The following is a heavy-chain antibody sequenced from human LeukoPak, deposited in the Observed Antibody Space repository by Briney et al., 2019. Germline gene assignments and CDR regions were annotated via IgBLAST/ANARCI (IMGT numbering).Heavy chain of an antibody. D-gene: IGHD2-2*01. V-gene: IGHV7-4-1*02. CDR1: GYTFTSYY. CDR2: INTNTGNP. J-gene: IGHJ5*02. Sequence: ASVKVSCKASGYTFTSYYMHWVRQAPGQGLEWMGWINTNTGNPTYAQGFTGRFVFSLDTSVSTAYLQISSLKAEDTAVYYCARGSFVVVPAAMLKLDPWGQGTLVTVSS. CDR3: ARGSFVVVPAAMLKLDP.